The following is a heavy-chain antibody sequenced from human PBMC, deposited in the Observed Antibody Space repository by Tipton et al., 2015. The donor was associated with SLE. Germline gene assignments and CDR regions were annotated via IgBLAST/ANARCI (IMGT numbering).Heavy chain of an antibody. V-gene: IGHV3-48*01. J-gene: IGHJ4*02. Sequence: GSLRLSCAASGFTFSSYSMNWVRQAPGEGLEWVSYISSSSSTIYYADSVKGRFTISRDNAKNSLYLQMNSLRAEDTAVYYCARDINVAARREDYWGQGTLVTVSS. CDR2: ISSSSSTI. D-gene: IGHD6-6*01. CDR1: GFTFSSYS. CDR3: ARDINVAARREDY.